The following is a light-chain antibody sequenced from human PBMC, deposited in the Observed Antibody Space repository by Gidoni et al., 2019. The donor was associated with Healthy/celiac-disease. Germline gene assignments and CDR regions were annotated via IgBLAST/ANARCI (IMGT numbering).Light chain of an antibody. V-gene: IGKV3-11*01. CDR2: DAS. J-gene: IGKJ5*01. CDR1: QSVSSY. Sequence: IALTQSPATLSLSPGERATLSCRASQSVSSYLAWYQQKPGQAPRLLIYDASNRAPGIPARFSGSGSGTDFTLTISSLEAEDFAVYYCQQRSNWPPITFGQGTRLEIK. CDR3: QQRSNWPPIT.